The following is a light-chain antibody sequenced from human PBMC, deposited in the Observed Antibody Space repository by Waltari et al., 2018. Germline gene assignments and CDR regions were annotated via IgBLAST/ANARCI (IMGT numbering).Light chain of an antibody. CDR3: SSYTRSHTYV. CDR1: SSDIGAYNF. J-gene: IGLJ1*01. V-gene: IGLV2-14*01. CDR2: EVS. Sequence: QSALTQPASVSGSPGQSITISCTGTSSDIGAYNFVSWYQQHPAKAPKLMIYEVSNRPSGVSTRFSASKSGNTASLTISGLQAEDEADYHCSSYTRSHTYVFGAGTKVTVL.